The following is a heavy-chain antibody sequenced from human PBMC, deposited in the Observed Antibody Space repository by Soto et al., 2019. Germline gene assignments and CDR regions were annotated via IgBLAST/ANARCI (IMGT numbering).Heavy chain of an antibody. D-gene: IGHD2-2*03. J-gene: IGHJ4*02. Sequence: GGSLRLSCAASGFTFSSYAMSWVRQAPGKGLEWVSAISGSGGSTYYADSVKGRFTISRDNSKNTLYLKMNSLRAEDTGVYYCAKSGEAWIWPSPDYWGQGTLVTVSS. CDR2: ISGSGGST. CDR1: GFTFSSYA. CDR3: AKSGEAWIWPSPDY. V-gene: IGHV3-23*01.